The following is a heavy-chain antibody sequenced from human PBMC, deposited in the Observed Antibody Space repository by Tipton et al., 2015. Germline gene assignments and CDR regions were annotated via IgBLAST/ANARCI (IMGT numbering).Heavy chain of an antibody. J-gene: IGHJ4*02. Sequence: TLSLTCAVHDESFSGYYWSWIRQPPGKGLEWIGYIYYSGHTKYNPSLKSRVTISADTSKNQFSLKMTSVTAADTAVYYCARAVAGTFDYWGQGTLVTVSS. CDR2: IYYSGHT. V-gene: IGHV4-59*01. D-gene: IGHD6-19*01. CDR1: DESFSGYY. CDR3: ARAVAGTFDY.